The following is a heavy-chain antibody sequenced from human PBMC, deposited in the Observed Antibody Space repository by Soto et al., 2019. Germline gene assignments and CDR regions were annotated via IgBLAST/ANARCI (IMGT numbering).Heavy chain of an antibody. D-gene: IGHD6-19*01. V-gene: IGHV3-23*01. CDR2: ISGSGGST. J-gene: IGHJ6*02. CDR1: GFTFSSYA. CDR3: AKDLDFSGWDTYYYYYGTDV. Sequence: PGGSLRLSCAASGFTFSSYAMSWVRQAPGKGLEWVSAISGSGGSTYYADSVKGRFTISRDNSKNTLYLQMNSLRAEDTAVYYCAKDLDFSGWDTYYYYYGTDVWGQGTTVTVSS.